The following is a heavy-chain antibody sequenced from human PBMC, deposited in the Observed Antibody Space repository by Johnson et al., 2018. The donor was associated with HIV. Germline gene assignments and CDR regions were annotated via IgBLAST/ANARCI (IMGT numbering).Heavy chain of an antibody. CDR3: AREGWILDRNDAFDI. V-gene: IGHV3-7*01. Sequence: MLLVESGGGVVRPGRSLSLSCTASGFTFSTYAMHWVRQAPGKGLEWVANIKKDGSEKYYVDSVKGRFIISRDNAKNSLYLQMNSLRAEDTAVYYCAREGWILDRNDAFDIWGQGTMVTVSS. J-gene: IGHJ3*02. CDR1: GFTFSTYA. CDR2: IKKDGSEK. D-gene: IGHD3/OR15-3a*01.